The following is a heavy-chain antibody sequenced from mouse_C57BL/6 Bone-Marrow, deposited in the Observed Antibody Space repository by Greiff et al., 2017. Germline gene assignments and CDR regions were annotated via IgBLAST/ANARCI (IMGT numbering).Heavy chain of an antibody. J-gene: IGHJ3*01. D-gene: IGHD2-5*01. CDR3: ARSHYSNYALFAY. CDR2: INPNNGGT. V-gene: IGHV1-22*01. Sequence: EVKLQESGPELVKPGASVKMSCKASGYTFTDYNMHWVKQSHGKSLEWIGYINPNNGGTSYNQKFKGKATLTVNKSSSTAYMELRSLTSEDSAVYYCARSHYSNYALFAYWGQGTLVTVSA. CDR1: GYTFTDYN.